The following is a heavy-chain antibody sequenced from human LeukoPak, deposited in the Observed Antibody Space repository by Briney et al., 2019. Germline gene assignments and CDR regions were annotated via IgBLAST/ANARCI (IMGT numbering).Heavy chain of an antibody. J-gene: IGHJ4*02. CDR3: ARDYGGYYDSSGPLGI. V-gene: IGHV4-59*01. Sequence: PSETLSLTCTVSGGYISSYYWSWLRQPPGRGLVWMGYIYYSGSTNYNPSLRSRVTISVDTSKQQFSLKLNSVTAADTAVYYCARDYGGYYDSSGPLGIWGQGTLVTVSS. D-gene: IGHD3-22*01. CDR1: GGYISSYY. CDR2: IYYSGST.